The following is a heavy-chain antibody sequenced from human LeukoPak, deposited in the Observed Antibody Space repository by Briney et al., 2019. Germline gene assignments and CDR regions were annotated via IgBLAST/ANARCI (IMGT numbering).Heavy chain of an antibody. J-gene: IGHJ4*02. V-gene: IGHV3-23*01. CDR2: ISGSGGST. Sequence: GGSLRLTCAASGFTFSSYAMSWVRQAPGKGLEWVSAISGSGGSTYYADSVKGRFTISRDNSKNTLYLQMNSLRAEDTAVYYCARAQWGVYFDYWGQGTLVTVSS. CDR1: GFTFSSYA. D-gene: IGHD2-8*01. CDR3: ARAQWGVYFDY.